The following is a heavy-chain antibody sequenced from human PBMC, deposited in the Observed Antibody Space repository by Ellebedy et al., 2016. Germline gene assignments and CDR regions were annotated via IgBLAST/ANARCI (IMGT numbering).Heavy chain of an antibody. CDR1: GFIFSDYY. CDR3: ARIGDRRAKGWFDP. Sequence: GGSLRLXXAASGFIFSDYYMTCNRQAPGKGLEWVSYISRSDSTIYFADSVKGRFTISRDYPKNSLYLQMNSLRAENTAVYYCARIGDRRAKGWFDPWGQGTLVTVSS. CDR2: ISRSDSTI. V-gene: IGHV3-11*01. J-gene: IGHJ5*02. D-gene: IGHD3-16*01.